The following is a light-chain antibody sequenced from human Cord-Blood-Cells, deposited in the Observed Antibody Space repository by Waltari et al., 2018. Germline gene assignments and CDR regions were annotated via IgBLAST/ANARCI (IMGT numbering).Light chain of an antibody. CDR3: QQRSNWPRT. V-gene: IGKV3-11*01. J-gene: IGKJ1*01. CDR2: DAS. Sequence: IVLTQSPPTLSLSPGERATLSCRASPSVSSYLAWYQQKPGQAPRLLIYDASNRATGIPARFSGSGSGTDFTLTISSLEPEDFAVYYCQQRSNWPRTFGQGTKVEIK. CDR1: PSVSSY.